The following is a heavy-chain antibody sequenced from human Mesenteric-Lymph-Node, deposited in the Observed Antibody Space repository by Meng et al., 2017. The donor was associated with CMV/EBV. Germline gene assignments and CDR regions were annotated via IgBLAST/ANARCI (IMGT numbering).Heavy chain of an antibody. Sequence: GGSLRLSCAASGFTFSSYSMNWVRQAPGKGLEWVSSISSSSSYIHYADSVKGRFTISRDNAKNSLYLQMNSLRAEDTAVYYCARAGSYYYGMDVWGQGTTVTVSS. D-gene: IGHD2-15*01. CDR2: ISSSSSYI. CDR1: GFTFSSYS. V-gene: IGHV3-21*01. CDR3: ARAGSYYYGMDV. J-gene: IGHJ6*02.